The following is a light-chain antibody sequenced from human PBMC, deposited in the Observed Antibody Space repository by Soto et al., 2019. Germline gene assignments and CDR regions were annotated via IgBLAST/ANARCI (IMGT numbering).Light chain of an antibody. Sequence: QSALTQPASVSGSPGQSITISCTGTSSDVGGYKHVSWYQHHPGKAPKLMIYEVTSRPSGVSDRFSGSKSGYSASLTISGLQAHEEADYYCTSQSSSGIRVFGPGTKVTVL. J-gene: IGLJ1*01. V-gene: IGLV2-14*01. CDR3: TSQSSSGIRV. CDR1: SSDVGGYKH. CDR2: EVT.